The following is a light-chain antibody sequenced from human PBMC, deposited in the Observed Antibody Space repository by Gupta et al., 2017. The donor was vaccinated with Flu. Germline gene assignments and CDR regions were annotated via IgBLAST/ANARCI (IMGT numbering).Light chain of an antibody. V-gene: IGLV2-14*01. CDR3: CSYTSSSTGV. J-gene: IGLJ2*01. CDR1: SSDVGGYNY. Sequence: SPLTPPSSSSCPPDPAITISCKGTSSDVGGYNYVSWYQQPPGKAPKVMIYEVSHRPSGVANRFSGSKSGNTASMTISGLQAEDEADYYCCSYTSSSTGVFGGGTKLTVL. CDR2: EVS.